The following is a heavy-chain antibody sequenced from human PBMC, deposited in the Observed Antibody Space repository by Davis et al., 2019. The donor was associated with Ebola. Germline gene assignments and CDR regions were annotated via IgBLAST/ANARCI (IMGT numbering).Heavy chain of an antibody. CDR3: ARGGSGYDPLDY. Sequence: GESLKISCVASGFTFRSYAIHWVRQAPGKGLEWVAVISYDGSHKYYADSVKGRFTISRDNAKNSLYLQMNSLRAEDTAVYYCARGGSGYDPLDYWGQGTLVTVSS. CDR1: GFTFRSYA. V-gene: IGHV3-30*03. J-gene: IGHJ4*02. CDR2: ISYDGSHK. D-gene: IGHD5-12*01.